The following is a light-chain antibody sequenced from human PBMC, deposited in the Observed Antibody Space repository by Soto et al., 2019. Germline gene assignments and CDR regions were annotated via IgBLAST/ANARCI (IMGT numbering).Light chain of an antibody. CDR2: EVS. CDR3: ISYASSGLYV. CDR1: STDVGAYTY. J-gene: IGLJ1*01. V-gene: IGLV2-14*01. Sequence: QSVLTQPASVSGSPGQSISISCTGTSTDVGAYTYVSWYQHHPGKAPKVIIFEVSHRPSGVSDRFSGSKSGSTASLTISGLQADDEADYYCISYASSGLYVFGTGTKVTVL.